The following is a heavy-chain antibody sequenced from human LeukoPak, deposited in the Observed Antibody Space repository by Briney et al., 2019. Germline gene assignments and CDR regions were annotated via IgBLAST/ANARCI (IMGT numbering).Heavy chain of an antibody. CDR3: VRDIELST. V-gene: IGHV3-23*01. CDR1: GFTFSDSA. CDR2: INFSGGNT. D-gene: IGHD3-16*02. Sequence: GGSLRLSCAASGFTFSDSAMTWVRQAPGKGLEWVSLINFSGGNTYYADSVKGRFIISRDNSKDTLYLQMNSLRAEDTAIYYCVRDIELSTWGLGTMVTVSS. J-gene: IGHJ3*01.